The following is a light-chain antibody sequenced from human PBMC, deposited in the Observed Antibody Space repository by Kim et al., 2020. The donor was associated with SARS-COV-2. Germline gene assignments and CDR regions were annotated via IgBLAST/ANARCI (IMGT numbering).Light chain of an antibody. CDR3: QQSSGAPPT. V-gene: IGKV1-39*01. CDR1: QSINRY. Sequence: SASAGDRVTITCRASQSINRYLNWYQQKPGKAPRLLIYAASSLQSGVPSRFSGSGSGTDFTLTISSLQREDFATYYCQQSSGAPPTFGQGTKLEI. J-gene: IGKJ2*01. CDR2: AAS.